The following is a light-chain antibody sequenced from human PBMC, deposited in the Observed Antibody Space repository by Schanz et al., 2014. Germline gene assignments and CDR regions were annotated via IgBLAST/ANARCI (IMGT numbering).Light chain of an antibody. CDR2: GAS. J-gene: IGKJ4*01. V-gene: IGKV3D-20*02. CDR1: QTVLSNF. CDR3: QQRSTWPLT. Sequence: VLTQSPGTLSLSPGERATLFCRASQTVLSNFLGWYQHIPGQAPRLLMYGASTRATGIPDRFSGSGHGKDLNLTISRMEPEDFAVYYCQQRSTWPLTFGGGPKVEIK.